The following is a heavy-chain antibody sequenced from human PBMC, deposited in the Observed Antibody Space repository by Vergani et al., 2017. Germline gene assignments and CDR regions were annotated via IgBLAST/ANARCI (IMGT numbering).Heavy chain of an antibody. CDR2: ISSSSSYT. Sequence: VQLLESGGGLVQPGGSLRLSCAASGFTFSDYYMSWIRQAPGKGLEWVSYISSSSSYTNYADSVKGRFTISRDNAKNSLYLQMNSLRAEDTAVYYCAATPGSGGSPNWFDPWGQGTLVTVSS. CDR3: AATPGSGGSPNWFDP. J-gene: IGHJ5*02. D-gene: IGHD2-15*01. V-gene: IGHV3-11*03. CDR1: GFTFSDYY.